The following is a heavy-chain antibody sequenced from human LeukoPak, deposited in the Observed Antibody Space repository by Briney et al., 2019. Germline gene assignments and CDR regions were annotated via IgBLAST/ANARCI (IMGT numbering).Heavy chain of an antibody. V-gene: IGHV1-18*01. CDR1: GYTFTRYG. D-gene: IGHD6-19*01. CDR2: ISAYNGNT. CDR3: ARELYSSVWYVSYYMDV. Sequence: GASVKVSCKASGYTFTRYGISWVRQAPGQGLEWMGWISAYNGNTNYAQKLQGRVTMTTDTSTSTAYMELRSLRSDDTAVYYCARELYSSVWYVSYYMDVWGKGTTVTVSS. J-gene: IGHJ6*03.